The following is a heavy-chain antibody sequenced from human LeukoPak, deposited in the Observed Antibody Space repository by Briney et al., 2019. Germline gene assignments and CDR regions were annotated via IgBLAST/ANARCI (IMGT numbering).Heavy chain of an antibody. V-gene: IGHV4-4*07. J-gene: IGHJ4*02. CDR1: GGSISSFY. D-gene: IGHD5-18*01. CDR3: ARGPRYSYGFPAWHY. CDR2: IYSSGST. Sequence: SETLSLTCTVSGGSISSFYWSWFYWSWIRQPAGKGLEWIGRIYSSGSTNYNPSLKSRVTISVDTSKNQFSLKLSSVTAADTAVYYCARGPRYSYGFPAWHYWGQGTLVTVSS.